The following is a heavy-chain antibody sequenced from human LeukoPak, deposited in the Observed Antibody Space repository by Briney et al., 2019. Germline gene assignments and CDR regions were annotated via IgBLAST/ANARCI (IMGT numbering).Heavy chain of an antibody. CDR1: GFTFSSYA. D-gene: IGHD4-17*01. J-gene: IGHJ3*02. Sequence: GGSLRLSCAASGFTFSSYAMHWVRQAPGKGLEWVSSISAGSTTYYTDSVKGRFTISRDDAKNSLYLQMNSLRAEDMALYYCAKDSSATVTNAGFDAFDIWGQGTMVTVSS. V-gene: IGHV3-23*01. CDR3: AKDSSATVTNAGFDAFDI. CDR2: ISAGSTT.